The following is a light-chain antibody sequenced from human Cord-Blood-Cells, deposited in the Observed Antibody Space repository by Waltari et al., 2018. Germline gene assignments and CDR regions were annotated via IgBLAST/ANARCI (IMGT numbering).Light chain of an antibody. CDR2: STS. CDR3: LLYYGGAPV. Sequence: HTVVTPVPPLTVPPATPATLTTASCTAAATRGSHPNWFQQKPGQAPRALSYSTSNNHSWTPARFSGSLLGGKAALTLSGVQPEDEAEYYCLLYYGGAPVFGGGTKLTVL. CDR1: TAAATRGSH. J-gene: IGLJ2*01. V-gene: IGLV7-43*01.